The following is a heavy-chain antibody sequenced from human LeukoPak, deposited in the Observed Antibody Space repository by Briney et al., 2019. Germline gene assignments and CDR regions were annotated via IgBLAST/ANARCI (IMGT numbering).Heavy chain of an antibody. J-gene: IGHJ1*01. CDR3: AREKGGAMVPGAQPS. Sequence: GGSLRLSCAASGFTFSSYWMSWVRQAPGKGLEWVANIKQDGSEKYYVDSVKGRFTISRDNAKNSLYLQMNSLRAEDTAVYYCAREKGGAMVPGAQPSWGQGTLVTVSS. D-gene: IGHD5-18*01. CDR2: IKQDGSEK. V-gene: IGHV3-7*03. CDR1: GFTFSSYW.